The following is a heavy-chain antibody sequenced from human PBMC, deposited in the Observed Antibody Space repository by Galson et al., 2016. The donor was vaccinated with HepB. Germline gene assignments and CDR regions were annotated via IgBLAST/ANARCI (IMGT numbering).Heavy chain of an antibody. CDR1: GFTFSRYD. CDR3: ARYGDFPPQYDGMDV. V-gene: IGHV3-48*03. D-gene: IGHD4-17*01. Sequence: SLRLSCAASGFTFSRYDMNWLRQAPGKGLEWVSYISAGGNTIYYADSVGGRLTVSRDNAKNSRLLHMRSLRAEDTAVYSCARYGDFPPQYDGMDVWGQGTLVTVSS. CDR2: ISAGGNTI. J-gene: IGHJ6*02.